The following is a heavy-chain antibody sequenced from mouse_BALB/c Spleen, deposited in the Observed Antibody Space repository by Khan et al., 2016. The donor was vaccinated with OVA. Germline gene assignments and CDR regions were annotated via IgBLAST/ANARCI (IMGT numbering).Heavy chain of an antibody. J-gene: IGHJ3*01. D-gene: IGHD2-14*01. CDR1: GDSITSGY. Sequence: EVQLQESGPSLVKPSQTLSLTCSVTGDSITSGYWSWIRKFPGNKLEYMGYMIYTGYTYYNPSLKSRISITRHTSKNKHYLQLNSVTTEDTATYYCARSTYRYAFVYWGQGTLVTVSA. CDR3: ARSTYRYAFVY. V-gene: IGHV3-8*02. CDR2: MIYTGYT.